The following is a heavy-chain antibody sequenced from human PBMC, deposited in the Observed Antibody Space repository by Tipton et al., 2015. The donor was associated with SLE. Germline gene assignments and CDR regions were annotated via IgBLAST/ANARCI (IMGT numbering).Heavy chain of an antibody. J-gene: IGHJ3*02. D-gene: IGHD4-23*01. CDR1: GGSFSGYY. Sequence: TLSLTCAVYGGSFSGYYWSWIRQPPGKGLEWIGEINHNGSTNYNPSLKSRVTISVDTSKNQFSLKLSSVTAADTAVYYCARAGGNLDAFDIWGQGTMVTVSS. CDR2: INHNGST. V-gene: IGHV4-34*01. CDR3: ARAGGNLDAFDI.